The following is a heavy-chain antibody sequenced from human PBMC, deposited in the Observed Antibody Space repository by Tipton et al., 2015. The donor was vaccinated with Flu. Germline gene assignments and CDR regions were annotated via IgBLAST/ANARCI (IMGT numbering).Heavy chain of an antibody. CDR2: ISGSGGST. D-gene: IGHD3-22*01. CDR1: GFTFSSYA. J-gene: IGHJ3*02. CDR3: AKLQRTYYYDSSGYWPYDAFDI. V-gene: IGHV3-23*01. Sequence: SLRLSCAASGFTFSSYAMSWVRQAPGKGLEWVSAISGSGGSTYYADSVKGRFTISRDNSKNTLYLQMNSLRAEDTAVYYCAKLQRTYYYDSSGYWPYDAFDIWGQGTMVPVSS.